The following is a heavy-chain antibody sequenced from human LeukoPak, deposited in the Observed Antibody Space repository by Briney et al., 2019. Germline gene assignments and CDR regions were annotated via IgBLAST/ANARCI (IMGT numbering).Heavy chain of an antibody. Sequence: ASVKVSCKASGYTFTGYYMHWVRQAPGQGLEWMGWINPNSGGTNYAQKFQGRVTMTRDTSISTAYMELSRLRSDDTAVYYCARVRGGSYRAIYYFDYWGQGTLVTVSS. D-gene: IGHD1-26*01. CDR3: ARVRGGSYRAIYYFDY. CDR2: INPNSGGT. J-gene: IGHJ4*02. V-gene: IGHV1-2*02. CDR1: GYTFTGYY.